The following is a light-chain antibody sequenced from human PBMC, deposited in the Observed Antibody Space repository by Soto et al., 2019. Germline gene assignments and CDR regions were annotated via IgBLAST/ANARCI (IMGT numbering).Light chain of an antibody. J-gene: IGKJ1*01. Sequence: DIVMTQSPDSLAVSLGERATINCKSSQSVLYSSNNKNYLAWYQQKPGQPPKLLIYWASTRESGVPDRFSGSGSGTDFTLTISSLQAEDVAVYDCQQYYSTGTFGQGTKVEIK. CDR1: QSVLYSSNNKNY. CDR2: WAS. CDR3: QQYYSTGT. V-gene: IGKV4-1*01.